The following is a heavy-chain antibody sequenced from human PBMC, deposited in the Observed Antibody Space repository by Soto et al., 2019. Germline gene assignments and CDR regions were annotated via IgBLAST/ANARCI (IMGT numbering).Heavy chain of an antibody. CDR1: GFTFSSYG. J-gene: IGHJ6*02. CDR3: AKEELYGMDV. D-gene: IGHD1-26*01. V-gene: IGHV3-30*18. CDR2: ISYDGSNK. Sequence: QVQLVESGGGVVQPGRSLRLSCAASGFTFSSYGMHWVRQAPGKGLEWVAVISYDGSNKYYADSMKGRFTISRDNSKNTLYLQRNSLRAEDTAVYYCAKEELYGMDVWGQGTTVTVSS.